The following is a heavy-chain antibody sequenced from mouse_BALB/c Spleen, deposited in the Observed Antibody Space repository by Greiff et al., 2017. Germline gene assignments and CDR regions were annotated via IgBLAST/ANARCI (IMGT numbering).Heavy chain of an antibody. CDR1: GYTFTSYY. D-gene: IGHD2-3*01. J-gene: IGHJ2*01. CDR2: IYPGDGST. Sequence: QVQLKESGPELVKPGASVKMSCKASGYTFTSYYIHWVKQRPGQGLEWIGWIYPGDGSTKYNEKFKGKTTLTADKSSSTAYMLLSSLTSEDSAIYFCARRDGYPWGQGTTLTVSS. CDR3: ARRDGYP. V-gene: IGHV1S56*01.